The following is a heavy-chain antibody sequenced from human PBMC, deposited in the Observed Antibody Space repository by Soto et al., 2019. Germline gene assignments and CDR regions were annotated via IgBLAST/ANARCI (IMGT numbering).Heavy chain of an antibody. CDR3: ARTTEDTGTTYGHYYHYAMEV. Sequence: PGESLKISCKGSGYSFTSYWISWVRQMPGKGLEWIGRIDPSDSYTNYSPSFQGHVTISADKSISTAYLQWSSLKASDTAMYYCARTTEDTGTTYGHYYHYAMEVWGQGTTVTASS. J-gene: IGHJ6*02. CDR1: GYSFTSYW. CDR2: IDPSDSYT. D-gene: IGHD4-4*01. V-gene: IGHV5-10-1*01.